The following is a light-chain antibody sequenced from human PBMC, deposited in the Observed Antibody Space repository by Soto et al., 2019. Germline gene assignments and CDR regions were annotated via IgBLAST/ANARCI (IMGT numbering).Light chain of an antibody. V-gene: IGKV3-15*01. CDR2: GAS. J-gene: IGKJ1*01. CDR3: QQYNNWPPWT. Sequence: EIVMTQSPANLSVSPGERATLSCRASQSVSSKLAWYQQKPGQAPRLLIYGASTRATGIPARFSGSGSGTEFTLTISSMQSEDFAVYYCQQYNNWPPWTFGQGTKVEI. CDR1: QSVSSK.